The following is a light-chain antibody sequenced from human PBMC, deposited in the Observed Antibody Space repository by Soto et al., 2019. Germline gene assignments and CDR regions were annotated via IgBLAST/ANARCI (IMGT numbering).Light chain of an antibody. CDR2: DVS. V-gene: IGKV3-11*01. CDR1: EDVGNS. Sequence: DIVLTQSPAILSLSPGERATLSCRASEDVGNSLSWYQQRPGQSPRLLIYDVSNRATGIPSRFSGSDSGADFTLTISSLEPDDFAIDYCQQRYNWPRTFGQGTRVEI. J-gene: IGKJ1*01. CDR3: QQRYNWPRT.